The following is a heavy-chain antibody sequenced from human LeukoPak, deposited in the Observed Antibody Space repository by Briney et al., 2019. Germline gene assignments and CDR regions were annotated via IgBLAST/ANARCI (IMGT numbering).Heavy chain of an antibody. Sequence: GASVKVSCKASGYTFTGYYMHWVRQAPGQGLEWMGWINPNSGGTNYAQKLQGRVTMTRDTSISTAYMELSRLRSDDTAVYYCARARVATSNWFDPWGQGTLVTVSS. CDR3: ARARVATSNWFDP. CDR2: INPNSGGT. CDR1: GYTFTGYY. J-gene: IGHJ5*02. V-gene: IGHV1-2*02. D-gene: IGHD5-12*01.